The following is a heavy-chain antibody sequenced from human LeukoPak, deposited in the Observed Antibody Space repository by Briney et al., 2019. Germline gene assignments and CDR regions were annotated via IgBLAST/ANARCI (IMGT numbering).Heavy chain of an antibody. CDR2: ISGGGFAT. CDR1: GFTFSSYA. CDR3: AKDQRI. Sequence: GGSLRLSCTASGFTFSSYAMSWVRQAPGMGPEWVSAISGGGFATYYADSVKGRFTISRDNSQNKMYLQMNNLRAEDTAMYYCAKDQRICGQGTLVTVSS. V-gene: IGHV3-23*01. D-gene: IGHD6-25*01. J-gene: IGHJ4*02.